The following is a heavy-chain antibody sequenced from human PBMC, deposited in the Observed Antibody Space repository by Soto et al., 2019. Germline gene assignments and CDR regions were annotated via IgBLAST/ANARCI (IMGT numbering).Heavy chain of an antibody. CDR3: ARSSQSTVTTFAY. Sequence: SETLSLTCTVSGGSISSGGYYWSWIRQHPGKGLEWIGYIYYSGSTYYNPSLKSRVTISVDTSKNQFSLKLSPVTAADTAVYYCARSSQSTVTTFAYWGQGTLVTVSS. CDR1: GGSISSGGYY. V-gene: IGHV4-31*03. CDR2: IYYSGST. D-gene: IGHD4-17*01. J-gene: IGHJ4*02.